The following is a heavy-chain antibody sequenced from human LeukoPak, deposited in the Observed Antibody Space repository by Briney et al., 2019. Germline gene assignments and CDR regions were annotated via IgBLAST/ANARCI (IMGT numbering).Heavy chain of an antibody. CDR3: ARDRASYSGYDSDFDY. D-gene: IGHD5-12*01. CDR2: ISSSSSYI. V-gene: IGHV3-21*01. J-gene: IGHJ4*02. Sequence: PGGSLRLSCAASGFTFSSYSMNWVRQAPGKGLEWVSSISSSSSYIYYADSVKGRFTISRDNAKNSLYLQMNSLRAEDTAVYYCARDRASYSGYDSDFDYWGQGTLVTVSS. CDR1: GFTFSSYS.